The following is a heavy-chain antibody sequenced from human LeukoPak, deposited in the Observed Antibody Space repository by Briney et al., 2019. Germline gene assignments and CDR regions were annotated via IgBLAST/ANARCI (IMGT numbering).Heavy chain of an antibody. CDR1: GFTFSSYG. V-gene: IGHV3-30*18. CDR2: ISYDGSNK. CDR3: AKGGGLGYSGYDSPYYFDY. D-gene: IGHD5-12*01. J-gene: IGHJ4*02. Sequence: PGRSLRLSCAASGFTFSSYGMHWVRQAPGKGLEWVAVISYDGSNKYYADSVKGRFTISRDNSKNTLYLQMNSLRAEDTAVYYCAKGGGLGYSGYDSPYYFDYWGQGTLVTVSS.